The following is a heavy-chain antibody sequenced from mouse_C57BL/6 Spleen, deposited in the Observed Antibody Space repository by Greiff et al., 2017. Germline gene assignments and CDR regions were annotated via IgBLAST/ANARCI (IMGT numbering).Heavy chain of an antibody. J-gene: IGHJ4*01. V-gene: IGHV1-7*01. Sequence: QVHVKQSGAELAKPGASVKLSCKASGYTFTSYWMHWVKQRPGQGLEWIGYINPSSGYTKYNQKFKDKATLTADKSSSTAYMQLSSLTYEDSAVYYCARAYYSNYDAMDYWGQGTSVTVSS. CDR3: ARAYYSNYDAMDY. D-gene: IGHD2-5*01. CDR2: INPSSGYT. CDR1: GYTFTSYW.